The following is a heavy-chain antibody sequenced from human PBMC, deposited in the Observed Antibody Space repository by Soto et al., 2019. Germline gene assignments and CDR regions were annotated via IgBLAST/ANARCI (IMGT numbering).Heavy chain of an antibody. CDR3: ARTSMTRIDY. CDR1: GGFNNYA. V-gene: IGHV1-69*10. D-gene: IGHD4-17*01. J-gene: IGHJ4*02. CDR2: TIPELGTS. Sequence: SVKVSCKASGGFNNYAVSWVRQAPGQGLEWMGVTIPELGTSNYAQRFQGRVTITVDKATNTAYLNLTTLTSEDTAIYFCARTSMTRIDYWGQGTMVTVYS.